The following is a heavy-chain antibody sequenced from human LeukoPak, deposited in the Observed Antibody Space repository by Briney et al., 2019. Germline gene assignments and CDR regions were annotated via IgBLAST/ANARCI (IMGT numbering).Heavy chain of an antibody. CDR3: AKEDYGGNSDAFDI. J-gene: IGHJ3*02. CDR2: IDGGGDAT. V-gene: IGHV3-23*01. Sequence: GGSLRLSCAASGFTFNNYAMGWVRQPPGKGLEWLSAIDGGGDATKYADSVKGRFTISRDNSKNTLYLQMNSLRAEDTAVYYCAKEDYGGNSDAFDIWGQGTMVTVSS. D-gene: IGHD4-23*01. CDR1: GFTFNNYA.